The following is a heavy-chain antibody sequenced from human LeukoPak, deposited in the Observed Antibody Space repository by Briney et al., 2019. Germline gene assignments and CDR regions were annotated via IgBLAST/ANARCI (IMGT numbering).Heavy chain of an antibody. D-gene: IGHD3-16*01. CDR1: GGSVNDYY. CDR2: IYYSGST. J-gene: IGHJ4*02. V-gene: IGHV4-59*02. Sequence: SETLSLTCTVSGGSVNDYYWNWIRQPPGKGLEWIGYIYYSGSTDYNPSLKSRVTISVDTSKNQFSLKLSSVTAADTAVYYCARDLGDRGDYWGQGTLVTVSS. CDR3: ARDLGDRGDY.